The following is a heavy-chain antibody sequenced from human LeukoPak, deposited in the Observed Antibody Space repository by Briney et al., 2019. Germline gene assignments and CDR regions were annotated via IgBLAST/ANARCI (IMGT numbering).Heavy chain of an antibody. CDR3: ARGGLHMGYGDYEWFDP. D-gene: IGHD4-17*01. J-gene: IGHJ5*02. CDR1: GGSFSGYY. V-gene: IGHV4-34*01. CDR2: INHSGST. Sequence: SETLSLTCAVYGGSFSGYYWSWIRQPPGKGLEWIGEINHSGSTNYNPSLKSRVTISVDTSKNQFSLKLSSVTAADTAVYYCARGGLHMGYGDYEWFDPWGQGTLVTVSS.